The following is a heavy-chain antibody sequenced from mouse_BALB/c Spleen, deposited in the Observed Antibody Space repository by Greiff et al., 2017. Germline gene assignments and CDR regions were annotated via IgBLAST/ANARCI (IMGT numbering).Heavy chain of an antibody. CDR1: GYTFSSYW. J-gene: IGHJ3*01. V-gene: IGHV1-9*01. CDR3: ARSGDGAGGFAY. Sequence: QVQLQQSGAELMKPGASVKISCKATGYTFSSYWIAWVKQRPGHGLEWIGEIFPGSGSTNYNEKFKGKATFTADTSSNTAYMQLSSLTSEDSAFYYCARSGDGAGGFAYWGQGTLVTVSA. CDR2: IFPGSGST. D-gene: IGHD1-1*02.